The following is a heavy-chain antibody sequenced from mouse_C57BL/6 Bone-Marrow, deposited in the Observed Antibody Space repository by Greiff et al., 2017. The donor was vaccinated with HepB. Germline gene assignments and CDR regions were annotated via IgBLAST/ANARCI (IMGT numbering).Heavy chain of an antibody. CDR2: ISSGSSTI. D-gene: IGHD2-3*01. CDR1: GFTFSDYG. Sequence: EVKLMESGGGLVKPGGSLKLSCAASGFTFSDYGMHWVRQAPEKGLEWVAYISSGSSTIYYADTVKGRFTISRDNAKNTLFLQMTSLRSEDTAMYYCARGWLLRYWYFDVWGTGTTVTVSS. J-gene: IGHJ1*03. V-gene: IGHV5-17*01. CDR3: ARGWLLRYWYFDV.